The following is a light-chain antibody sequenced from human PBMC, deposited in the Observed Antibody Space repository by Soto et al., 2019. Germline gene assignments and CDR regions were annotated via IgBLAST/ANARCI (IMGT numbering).Light chain of an antibody. CDR1: QSVSDK. Sequence: EIVLTQSPGTLSLSPVERATLSCRASQSVSDKVAWYQQTSGQPPKLLIYDTVSRAAGVPGRFSGSGSGTDFTLTISRLEPEDFAVYFCHQRNKFGQGTRLEIK. CDR2: DTV. CDR3: HQRNK. V-gene: IGKV3D-20*02. J-gene: IGKJ5*01.